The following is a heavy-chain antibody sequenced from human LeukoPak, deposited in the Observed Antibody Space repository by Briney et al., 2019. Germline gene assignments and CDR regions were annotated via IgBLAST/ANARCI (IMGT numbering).Heavy chain of an antibody. Sequence: PSETLSLTCTVSGGSISGYYWSWIRQPPGKGLECIGYIYYSGSTYYNPSLKSRVTISVDTSKNQFSLKLSSVTAADTAVYYCARAHSIASYYYGVDVWGQGTTVTVSS. D-gene: IGHD2/OR15-2a*01. CDR1: GGSISGYY. J-gene: IGHJ6*02. CDR2: IYYSGST. CDR3: ARAHSIASYYYGVDV. V-gene: IGHV4-59*12.